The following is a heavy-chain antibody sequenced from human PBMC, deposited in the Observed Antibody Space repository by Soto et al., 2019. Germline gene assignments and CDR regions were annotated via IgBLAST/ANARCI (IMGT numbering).Heavy chain of an antibody. J-gene: IGHJ4*02. CDR1: GYTFTGYY. V-gene: IGHV1-2*02. D-gene: IGHD3-22*01. Sequence: QVQLVQSGAGVKKPGASVKVSCTASGYTFTGYYIHWVRQAPGQGLEWMGWINPNSGGTNYAQKFQGRVTMTRDTSISTAYMELSRLKYDDTAVYYCARANFYDSSGYYPYYFDSWGQGTLVTVSS. CDR2: INPNSGGT. CDR3: ARANFYDSSGYYPYYFDS.